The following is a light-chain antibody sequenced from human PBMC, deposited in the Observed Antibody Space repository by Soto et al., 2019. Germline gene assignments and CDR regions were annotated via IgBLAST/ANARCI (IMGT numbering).Light chain of an antibody. J-gene: IGLJ1*01. CDR3: SSYSGGNTYV. CDR1: SSDVGGYKY. V-gene: IGLV2-8*01. CDR2: EVN. Sequence: QSAPTQPPSASGSPGQSVTISCTGTSSDVGGYKYVSWHQQHPGKAPKLIIYEVNKRPSGVPDRFSGSKSGNTASLTFSGLQAEDDADYYCSSYSGGNTYVFGTGAKVT.